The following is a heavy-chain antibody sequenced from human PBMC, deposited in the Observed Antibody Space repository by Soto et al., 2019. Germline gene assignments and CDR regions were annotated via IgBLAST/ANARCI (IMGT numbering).Heavy chain of an antibody. V-gene: IGHV4-38-2*01. CDR2: IYRTASP. J-gene: IGHJ5*02. Sequence: SETLSLTCPVSHHSINSDYYWAWIRQSPGKGLEWIGSIYRTASPLYNPSLKSRVFISSDLSKNTFSLNVTSVTAADAAVYFCAIYAADNRCFDAWGQGTLVTVSS. D-gene: IGHD2-2*01. CDR3: AIYAADNRCFDA. CDR1: HHSINSDYY.